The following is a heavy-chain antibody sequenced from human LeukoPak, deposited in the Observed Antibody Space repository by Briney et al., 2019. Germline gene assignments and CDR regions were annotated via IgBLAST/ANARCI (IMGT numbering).Heavy chain of an antibody. CDR2: ISSSGGST. Sequence: GGSLRLSCSASGFTFSSYAMHWVRQAPGKGLEYVSAISSSGGSTYYADSVKGRFTISRDNSKNTLYLQMSSLRAEDTAVYYCVKALRHCYGHVCYYGMDVWGQGTTVTVSS. CDR1: GFTFSSYA. D-gene: IGHD2-21*01. CDR3: VKALRHCYGHVCYYGMDV. V-gene: IGHV3-64D*09. J-gene: IGHJ6*02.